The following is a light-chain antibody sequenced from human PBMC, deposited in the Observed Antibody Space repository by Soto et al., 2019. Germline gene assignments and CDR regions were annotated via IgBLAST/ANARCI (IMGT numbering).Light chain of an antibody. V-gene: IGLV2-8*01. Sequence: QSVLTQPPSASGSPGQSVTISCTGPSDDVGGYNYVSWYQQYPGKATKLMIYEVNKRPSGVPDRFSGSKSGNTASLTVSGLQAEDEADYYCSSHAGSNPVVFGGGTKLTVL. J-gene: IGLJ2*01. CDR2: EVN. CDR1: SDDVGGYNY. CDR3: SSHAGSNPVV.